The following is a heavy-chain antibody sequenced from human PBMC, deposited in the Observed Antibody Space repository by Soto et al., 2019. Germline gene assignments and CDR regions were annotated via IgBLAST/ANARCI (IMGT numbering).Heavy chain of an antibody. J-gene: IGHJ5*02. CDR2: IYYSGST. D-gene: IGHD3-10*01. CDR1: GGSISSYY. V-gene: IGHV4-59*01. CDR3: ARALTTMVRGAPSEWFDP. Sequence: KPSETLSLTCTVSGGSISSYYWSWIRQPPGKGLEWIGYIYYSGSTNYNPSLKSRVTISVDTSKNQFSLKLSSVTAADTAVYYCARALTTMVRGAPSEWFDPWGQGTLVTVSS.